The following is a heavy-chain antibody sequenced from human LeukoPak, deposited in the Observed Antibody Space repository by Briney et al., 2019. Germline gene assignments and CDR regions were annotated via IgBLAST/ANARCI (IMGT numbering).Heavy chain of an antibody. CDR3: VRERSVKGRQEGGHRYYYFMDV. CDR2: ISGGSRSI. J-gene: IGHJ6*03. D-gene: IGHD3-3*01. V-gene: IGHV3-21*04. Sequence: GGSLRLSCAASKFIFANYTMNWVRQAPGKGLEWVSSISGGSRSIYYADSVKGRFTTSRDNVKNSVFLQMNSLRAEDTGVYFCVRERSVKGRQEGGHRYYYFMDVWGNGTTVTVSS. CDR1: KFIFANYT.